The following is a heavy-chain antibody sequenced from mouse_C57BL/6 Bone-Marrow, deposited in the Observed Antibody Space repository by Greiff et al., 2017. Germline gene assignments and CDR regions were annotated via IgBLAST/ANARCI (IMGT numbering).Heavy chain of an antibody. V-gene: IGHV1-4*01. J-gene: IGHJ2*01. Sequence: VQLQQSGAELARPGASVKMSCKASGYTFTSYTMHWVKQRPGQGLEWIGYINPSSGSPKYNQKFKDKATLTADKSSSTAYMQLSSLTSEDSAVYYCANLFRGDYWGQGTTLTVSS. CDR1: GYTFTSYT. D-gene: IGHD1-1*01. CDR2: INPSSGSP. CDR3: ANLFRGDY.